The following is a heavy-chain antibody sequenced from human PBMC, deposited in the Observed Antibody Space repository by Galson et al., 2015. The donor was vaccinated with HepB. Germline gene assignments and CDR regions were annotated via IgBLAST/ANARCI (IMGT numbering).Heavy chain of an antibody. CDR3: AKEGLISDGYD. D-gene: IGHD5-18*01. V-gene: IGHV3-23*01. Sequence: SLRLSCAASGFTFSRYAMSWVRRAPGKGLEWVSSITAGSESTYYVDSVKGRFATSRDDSKDTVYLQMHSLKAEDTAMYYCAKEGLISDGYDWGRGTLVTVSS. J-gene: IGHJ4*02. CDR1: GFTFSRYA. CDR2: ITAGSEST.